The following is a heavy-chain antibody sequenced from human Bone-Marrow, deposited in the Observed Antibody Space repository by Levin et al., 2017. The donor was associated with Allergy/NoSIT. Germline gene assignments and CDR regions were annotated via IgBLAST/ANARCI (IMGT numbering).Heavy chain of an antibody. CDR3: ATDSRDGYNLDAFDL. J-gene: IGHJ3*01. CDR2: IIPVFGTT. V-gene: IGHV1-69*15. D-gene: IGHD5-24*01. CDR1: GDTVHTYT. Sequence: KISCKASGDTVHTYTINWVRQAPGQGLVWMGRIIPVFGTTDYAREFQDRVTITADESTTTAYMELSSLRSEDTATYYCATDSRDGYNLDAFDLWGQGTMVTVSS.